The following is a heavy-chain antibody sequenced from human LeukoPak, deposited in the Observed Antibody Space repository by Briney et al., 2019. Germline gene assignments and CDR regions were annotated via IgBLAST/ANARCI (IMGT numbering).Heavy chain of an antibody. CDR2: ISYDGSNK. V-gene: IGHV3-30*18. D-gene: IGHD2-2*01. J-gene: IGHJ4*02. CDR3: AKALPRYCSSTSCYPQLFDY. CDR1: GFTFSSYG. Sequence: PGRSLRLSCAASGFTFSSYGMHWVRQAPGKGLEWVAVISYDGSNKYYADSVEGRFTISRDNSKNTLYLQMNSLRAEDTAVYYCAKALPRYCSSTSCYPQLFDYWGQGTLVTVSS.